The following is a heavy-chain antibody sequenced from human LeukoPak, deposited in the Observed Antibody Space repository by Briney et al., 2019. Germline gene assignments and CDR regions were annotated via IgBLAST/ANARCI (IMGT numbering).Heavy chain of an antibody. V-gene: IGHV1-24*01. J-gene: IGHJ4*02. CDR1: GYTLTELS. CDR2: FDPEDGET. CDR3: ATGSIVGAAKGGENFDY. D-gene: IGHD1-26*01. Sequence: EASVKVSCKVSGYTLTELSMHWVRQAPGKGLEWMGGFDPEDGETIYAQKFQGRVTMTEDTSTDTAYMELSSLRSEDTAVYYCATGSIVGAAKGGENFDYWGQGTLVTVSS.